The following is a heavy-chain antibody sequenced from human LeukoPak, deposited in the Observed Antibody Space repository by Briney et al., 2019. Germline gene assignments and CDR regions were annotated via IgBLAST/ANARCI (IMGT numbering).Heavy chain of an antibody. J-gene: IGHJ4*02. CDR2: ISGGGGST. D-gene: IGHD6-6*01. CDR3: AKDLEYSSSSFDY. V-gene: IGHV3-23*01. Sequence: GGSLRLSCAASGFTFNSYAMSWVRQAPGKGLEWVSAISGGGGSTYYADSVKGRFTISRDNSKNTLYLQMNSLRAEDTAAYYCAKDLEYSSSSFDYWGQGNLVTVSS. CDR1: GFTFNSYA.